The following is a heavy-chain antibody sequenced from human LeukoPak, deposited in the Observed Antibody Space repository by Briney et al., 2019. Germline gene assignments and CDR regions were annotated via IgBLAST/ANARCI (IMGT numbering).Heavy chain of an antibody. Sequence: HPGRSLRLSCAASGFTFSSYAMHWVRQAPGKGLEWVAVISYDGSNKYYADSVKGRFTVSRDNSKNTLYLQMNSLRAEDTAVYYCAKSGYNRFDYWGQGTLVTVSS. CDR1: GFTFSSYA. V-gene: IGHV3-30*04. D-gene: IGHD5-24*01. CDR3: AKSGYNRFDY. CDR2: ISYDGSNK. J-gene: IGHJ4*02.